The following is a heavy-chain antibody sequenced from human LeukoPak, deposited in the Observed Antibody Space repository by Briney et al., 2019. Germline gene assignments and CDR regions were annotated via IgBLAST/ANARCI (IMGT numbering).Heavy chain of an antibody. CDR1: GYTFTSYA. J-gene: IGHJ1*01. CDR3: ARDFSDFWTQGFFQH. CDR2: INPNSGGT. V-gene: IGHV1-2*02. Sequence: GASVKVSCKASGYTFTSYAMNWVRQAPGQGLEWMGWINPNSGGTNYAQKFQGRVTMTRGTSISTAYMELSRLRSDGTAVYYCARDFSDFWTQGFFQHWGQGTLVTVSS. D-gene: IGHD3-3*01.